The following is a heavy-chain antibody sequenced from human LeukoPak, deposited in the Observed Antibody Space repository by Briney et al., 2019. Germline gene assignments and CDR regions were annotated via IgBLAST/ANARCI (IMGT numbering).Heavy chain of an antibody. J-gene: IGHJ4*02. CDR1: GFTFSSYA. V-gene: IGHV3-30*04. CDR3: ARDMDDSSGYYADY. Sequence: GRSLRLSCAASGFTFSSYAMHWVRQAPGKGLEWVAVISYDGSNKYYADSVKGRFTISRDNPKNTLYLQMNSLRAEDTAVYYCARDMDDSSGYYADYWGQGTLVTVSS. CDR2: ISYDGSNK. D-gene: IGHD3-22*01.